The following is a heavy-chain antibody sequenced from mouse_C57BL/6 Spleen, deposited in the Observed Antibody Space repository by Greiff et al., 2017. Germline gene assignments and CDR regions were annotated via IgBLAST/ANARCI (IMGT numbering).Heavy chain of an antibody. Sequence: DVKLVESEGGLVQPGSSMKLSCTASGFTFSDYYMAWVRQVPEKGLEGVANINYDGSSTYYLDSLKSRFIISRDNAKNILYLQMSSLKSEDTATYYCAREGDGSAGAMDYWGQGTSVTVSS. D-gene: IGHD1-1*01. CDR3: AREGDGSAGAMDY. CDR1: GFTFSDYY. V-gene: IGHV5-16*01. J-gene: IGHJ4*01. CDR2: INYDGSST.